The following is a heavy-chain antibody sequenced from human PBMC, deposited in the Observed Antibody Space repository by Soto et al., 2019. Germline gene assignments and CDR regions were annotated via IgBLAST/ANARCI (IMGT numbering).Heavy chain of an antibody. CDR3: ARDARYASSSYGFDV. J-gene: IGHJ6*02. CDR1: GFTFSHYY. V-gene: IGHV3-11*01. Sequence: QVQLVESGGGLVKPGGSLRLSCVASGFTFSHYYMSWIRQAPGKGLEWVSYISNSGHAIYYADSVKGRFTVSRDNSNNSMSLQLASLRAAETAIYYCARDARYASSSYGFDVWGQGTTVSVSS. CDR2: ISNSGHAI. D-gene: IGHD6-13*01.